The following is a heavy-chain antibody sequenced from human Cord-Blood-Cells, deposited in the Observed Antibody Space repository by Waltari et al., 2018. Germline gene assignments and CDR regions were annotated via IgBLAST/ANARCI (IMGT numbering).Heavy chain of an antibody. CDR2: INPNSGGT. J-gene: IGHJ6*02. Sequence: QVQLVQSGAEVKKPGASVKVSCKASGYNFTGYYMHWVRQAPGQGLEWMGWINPNSGGTNYAQKFQGRVTMTRDTSISTAYMELSRLRSDDTAVYYCAREARGNYYYYYGMDVWGQGTTVTVSS. V-gene: IGHV1-2*02. CDR1: GYNFTGYY. CDR3: AREARGNYYYYYGMDV. D-gene: IGHD4-4*01.